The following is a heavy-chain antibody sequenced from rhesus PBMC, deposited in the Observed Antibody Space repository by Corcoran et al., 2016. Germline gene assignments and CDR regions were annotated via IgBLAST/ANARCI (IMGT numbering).Heavy chain of an antibody. V-gene: IGHV4-160*01. CDR3: ARMEVRGYSSRQFDY. Sequence: QVQLQESGPGLVKPSETLSLTCAVSGGSISSNYWSWIRQPPGKGLEWIGYIYGSSGSTYYNPSLKRRVTSATDTSKTHFSLRLSSVTAADTAVYYCARMEVRGYSSRQFDYWGQGVLVTVSS. D-gene: IGHD5-24*01. CDR2: IYGSSGST. J-gene: IGHJ4*01. CDR1: GGSISSNY.